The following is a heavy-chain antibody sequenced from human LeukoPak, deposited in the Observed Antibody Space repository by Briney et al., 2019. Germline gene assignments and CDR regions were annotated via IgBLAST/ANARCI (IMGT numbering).Heavy chain of an antibody. CDR1: GGTIRSYY. D-gene: IGHD4-17*01. CDR3: ARTTVTTLTNWFDP. V-gene: IGHV4-59*01. CDR2: IYYSGST. Sequence: SETLSLTCTVPGGTIRSYYWSWIRQPPGKGLEWIGYIYYSGSTNYNPSLKSRVTISVDTSKNQFSLKLSSVTAADTAVYYCARTTVTTLTNWFDPWGQGTLVTVSS. J-gene: IGHJ5*02.